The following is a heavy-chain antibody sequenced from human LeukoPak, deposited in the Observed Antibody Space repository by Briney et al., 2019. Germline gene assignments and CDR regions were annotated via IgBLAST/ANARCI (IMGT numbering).Heavy chain of an antibody. D-gene: IGHD3-10*01. CDR1: GGSISSYY. CDR2: IYYIGST. CDR3: ARASGWFGDLDYFDY. V-gene: IGHV4-59*01. Sequence: SETLSLTCTVSGGSISSYYWSWIRQPPGKGLEWIGYIYYIGSTNYNPSLKSRVTISLDTSKAHFSLKLTSVTAADTAMYFCARASGWFGDLDYFDYRGQGTLVTVSS. J-gene: IGHJ4*02.